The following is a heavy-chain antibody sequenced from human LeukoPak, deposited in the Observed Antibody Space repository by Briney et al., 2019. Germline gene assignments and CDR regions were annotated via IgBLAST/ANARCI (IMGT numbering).Heavy chain of an antibody. J-gene: IGHJ4*02. D-gene: IGHD3-22*01. CDR3: ARDSSGYSLFDF. CDR2: IYYSGST. CDR1: GGSISSGGYY. Sequence: SQNLTLTCTVSGGSISSGGYYWSWIRQHPGKGLEWIGYIYYSGSTYYNPSLKSRVIISVDTSKNQFSLRLSSVTAADTAVYYCARDSSGYSLFDFWGQGSLFTVSS. V-gene: IGHV4-31*03.